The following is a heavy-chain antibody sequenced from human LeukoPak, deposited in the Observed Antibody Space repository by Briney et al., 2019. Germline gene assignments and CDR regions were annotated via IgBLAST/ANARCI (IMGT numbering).Heavy chain of an antibody. CDR3: ARDVIVVVPAAIQPYYYYYYMDV. V-gene: IGHV4-4*08. Sequence: SETLSLTCIVSGGSISTYYWSWIRQPPGKGLEWIGYIYNSGSTNYNPSLKSRVTISVDTSKNQFSLKLSSVTAADTAVYYCARDVIVVVPAAIQPYYYYYYMDVWGKGTTVTVSS. D-gene: IGHD2-2*01. CDR1: GGSISTYY. J-gene: IGHJ6*03. CDR2: IYNSGST.